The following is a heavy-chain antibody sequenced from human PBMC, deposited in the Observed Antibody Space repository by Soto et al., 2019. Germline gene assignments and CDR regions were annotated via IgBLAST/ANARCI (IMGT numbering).Heavy chain of an antibody. CDR1: GCTFSSYT. D-gene: IGHD3-10*01. CDR2: IIPILGIA. Sequence: GASVKVSCKASGCTFSSYTISWVRQAPGQGLEWMGRIIPILGIANYAQKFQGRVTITADKSTSTAYMELSSLRSEDTAVYYCARIRGYYYGSGSYSPPGYWGQGTLVTVSS. CDR3: ARIRGYYYGSGSYSPPGY. V-gene: IGHV1-69*02. J-gene: IGHJ4*02.